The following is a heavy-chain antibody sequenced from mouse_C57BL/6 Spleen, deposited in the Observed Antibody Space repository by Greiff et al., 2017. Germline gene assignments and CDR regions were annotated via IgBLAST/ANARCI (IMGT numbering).Heavy chain of an antibody. J-gene: IGHJ2*01. V-gene: IGHV3-6*01. Sequence: DVKLVESGPGLVKPSQSLSLTCSVTGYSITSGYYWNWIRQFPGNKLEWMGYISYDGSNNYNPSLKNRISITRDTSKNQFFLKLNSVTTEDTATYYCARETGGVDYWGQGTTLTVSS. CDR1: GYSITSGYY. CDR2: ISYDGSN. CDR3: ARETGGVDY.